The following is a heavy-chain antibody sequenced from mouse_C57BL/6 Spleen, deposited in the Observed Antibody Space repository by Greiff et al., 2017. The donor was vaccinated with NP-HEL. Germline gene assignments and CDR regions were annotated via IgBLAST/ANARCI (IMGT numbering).Heavy chain of an antibody. CDR2: ISDGGSYT. CDR1: GFTFSSYA. CDR3: ARPADYGSNWYFDV. Sequence: EVMLVESGGGLVKPGGSLKLSCAASGFTFSSYAMSWVRQTPEKRLEWVATISDGGSYTYYPDNVKGRFTISRDNAKNNLYLQLSHLKSEDTAMYYCARPADYGSNWYFDVWGTGTTVTVSS. J-gene: IGHJ1*03. D-gene: IGHD1-1*01. V-gene: IGHV5-4*03.